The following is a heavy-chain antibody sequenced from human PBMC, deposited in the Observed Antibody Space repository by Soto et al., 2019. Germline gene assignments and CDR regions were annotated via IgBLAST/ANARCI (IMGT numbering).Heavy chain of an antibody. CDR2: IYDDGTT. CDR3: VSSRSAIYGDALDV. J-gene: IGHJ3*01. V-gene: IGHV4-59*03. Sequence: PSETLSLTCSVSGGSISSYFMNWLRRPPGKGLEWIGYIYDDGTTDYNPSLKSRVTILLDMSKNQFSLKLSSVTAADTAVYYCVSSRSAIYGDALDVWGQGTMVTV. CDR1: GGSISSYF. D-gene: IGHD2-2*01.